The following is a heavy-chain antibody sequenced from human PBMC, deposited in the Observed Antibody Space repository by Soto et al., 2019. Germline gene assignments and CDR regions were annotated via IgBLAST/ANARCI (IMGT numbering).Heavy chain of an antibody. D-gene: IGHD2-15*01. Sequence: ASVKVSCKASGGTFSSYAISWVRQAPGQGLEWMGGIIPIFGTANYAQKFQGRVTITADESTSTAYMELSSLGSEDTAVYYCARDYCSGGSCYSSGSWFDPWGQGTLVTVSS. CDR1: GGTFSSYA. J-gene: IGHJ5*02. V-gene: IGHV1-69*13. CDR2: IIPIFGTA. CDR3: ARDYCSGGSCYSSGSWFDP.